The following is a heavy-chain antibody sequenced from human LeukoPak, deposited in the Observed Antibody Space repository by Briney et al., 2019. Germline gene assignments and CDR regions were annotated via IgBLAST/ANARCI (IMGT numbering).Heavy chain of an antibody. Sequence: SETLSLTCTVSGGSISSYYWSWIRQSPGKGLEWIGCIYYSGSTNYNPSLKSRVTISVDTSKNQFSLKLSSVTAADTAVYYCARRSTYYYDSSGYYMDVWGKGTTVTISS. J-gene: IGHJ6*03. V-gene: IGHV4-59*01. CDR3: ARRSTYYYDSSGYYMDV. D-gene: IGHD3-22*01. CDR2: IYYSGST. CDR1: GGSISSYY.